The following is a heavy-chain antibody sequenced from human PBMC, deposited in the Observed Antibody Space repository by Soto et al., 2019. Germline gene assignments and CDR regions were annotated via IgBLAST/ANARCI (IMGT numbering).Heavy chain of an antibody. V-gene: IGHV1-69*01. CDR2: IIPIFGTA. CDR1: GGTFSSYA. D-gene: IGHD6-13*01. Sequence: QVQLVQSGAEVKKPGSSVKVSCKASGGTFSSYAISWVRHAPGQGLEWMGGIIPIFGTANYAQKFQGRVTITADESTSTAYMELSSLRAEDTAVYYCARDPSSSSGSYWGQGTLVTVSS. CDR3: ARDPSSSSGSY. J-gene: IGHJ4*02.